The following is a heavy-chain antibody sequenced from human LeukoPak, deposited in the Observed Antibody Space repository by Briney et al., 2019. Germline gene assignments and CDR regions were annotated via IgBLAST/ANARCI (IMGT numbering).Heavy chain of an antibody. CDR3: ARPGGDYMYGSGYQLYYYMAV. D-gene: IGHD3-10*01. Sequence: GESLKLSRKGTGYILTSYWIGRMRQVPGKCLEWMGHIYPRDSGTRSSPSFRGQVTISADKSMSTAYQQWSSLKASGTAMYFCARPGGDYMYGSGYQLYYYMAVWGKGTMVTVS. CDR1: GYILTSYW. V-gene: IGHV5-51*01. J-gene: IGHJ6*03. CDR2: IYPRDSGT.